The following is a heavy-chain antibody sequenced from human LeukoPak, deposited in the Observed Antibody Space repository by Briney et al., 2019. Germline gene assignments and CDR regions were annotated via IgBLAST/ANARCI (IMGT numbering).Heavy chain of an antibody. CDR3: ARDLFIATSGEGPGY. D-gene: IGHD6-13*01. J-gene: IGHJ4*02. CDR2: INPSGGST. CDR1: GYTFTSYY. V-gene: IGHV1-46*01. Sequence: ASVKVSCKASGYTFTSYYIHWVRQAPGQGLEWMGIINPSGGSTTYAQKFQDRVTMTGDTSTSTVYMELSSLRSEVTAVYYCARDLFIATSGEGPGYWGQGTLVTVSS.